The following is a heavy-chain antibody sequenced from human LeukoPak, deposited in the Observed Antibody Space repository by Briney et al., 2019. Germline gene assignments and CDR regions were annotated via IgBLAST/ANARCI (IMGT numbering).Heavy chain of an antibody. Sequence: SETLSLTCTVSGGSISSGGYYWSWIRQHPGKGLEWIGYIYYSGSTYYNPSLKSRVTISVDTSKNQFSLKLSSVTAADTAVYYCATKGGRSSVLRFLERLDYYMDVWGKGTTVTVSS. V-gene: IGHV4-31*03. CDR1: GGSISSGGYY. D-gene: IGHD3-3*01. J-gene: IGHJ6*03. CDR3: ATKGGRSSVLRFLERLDYYMDV. CDR2: IYYSGST.